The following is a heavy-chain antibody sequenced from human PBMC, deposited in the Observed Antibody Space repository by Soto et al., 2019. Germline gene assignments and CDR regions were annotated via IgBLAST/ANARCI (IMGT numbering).Heavy chain of an antibody. J-gene: IGHJ4*02. CDR2: INESGST. CDR3: ARGSGIVALPGELEDVKYDY. V-gene: IGHV4-34*01. CDR1: GQSFSGHS. D-gene: IGHD1-1*01. Sequence: QVQLQQWGAGLVKPSETLSLSFAVYGQSFSGHSWAWIRQPPGKGLEWIGEINESGSTYYNPSLKRRVTISTDTSKNQFSLKLSSVRAADTAAYFCARGSGIVALPGELEDVKYDYWGQGTLVNVSS.